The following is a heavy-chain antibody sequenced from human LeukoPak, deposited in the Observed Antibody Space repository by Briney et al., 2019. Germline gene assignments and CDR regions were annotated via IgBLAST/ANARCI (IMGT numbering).Heavy chain of an antibody. J-gene: IGHJ3*02. CDR3: AKAKITLIVVANPNSGALDI. CDR1: GFTFRVYA. CDR2: ISGSGSST. D-gene: IGHD3-22*01. V-gene: IGHV3-23*01. Sequence: GGSLRLSCAASGFTFRVYAMTWVRQVPGKGLEWVSGISGSGSSTYSADSVKGRFTISRDNSNNTLYLQMNSLRAEDTALYYCAKAKITLIVVANPNSGALDIWGQGTMVTVSS.